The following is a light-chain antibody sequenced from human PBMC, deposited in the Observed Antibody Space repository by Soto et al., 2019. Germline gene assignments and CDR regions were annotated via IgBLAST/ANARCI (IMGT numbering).Light chain of an antibody. CDR2: ESS. CDR3: QQRGGWPLT. Sequence: EIVLTQSPATLSLSPGERATLSCRASQTVNTGLAWYQQKPGQAPRLLIYESSIRATDIPVRFGASGSGTDFSLPISSLEPEDVGVYYCQQRGGWPLTFGGGTRLEIK. CDR1: QTVNTG. J-gene: IGKJ4*01. V-gene: IGKV3-11*01.